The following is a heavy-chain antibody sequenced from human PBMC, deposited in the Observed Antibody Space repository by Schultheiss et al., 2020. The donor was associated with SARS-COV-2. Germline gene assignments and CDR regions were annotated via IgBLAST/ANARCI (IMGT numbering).Heavy chain of an antibody. CDR2: IYYSGST. J-gene: IGHJ4*02. CDR3: ARGANILLWFGDPEPEFDY. V-gene: IGHV4-59*01. CDR1: GGSISSYY. Sequence: SETLSLTCTVSGGSISSYYWSWIRQPPGKGLEWIGYIYYSGSTNYNPSLKSRVTISVDTSKNQFSLKLSSVTAADTAVYYCARGANILLWFGDPEPEFDYWGQGTLFTVSS. D-gene: IGHD3-10*01.